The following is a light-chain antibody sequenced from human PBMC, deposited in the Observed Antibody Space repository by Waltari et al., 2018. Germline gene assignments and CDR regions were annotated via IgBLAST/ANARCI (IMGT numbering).Light chain of an antibody. V-gene: IGLV2-23*01. Sequence: QSALTQPASVSGSPGQSLTISCTGTSSDVGTYNLVSWYQLHPGKAPKLIIYESTKRPSGVSSRFSGSKSGNTASLTISGLQAEDEADYYCCSFAGSSPHVVFGGGTKLTVL. CDR3: CSFAGSSPHVV. CDR2: EST. J-gene: IGLJ2*01. CDR1: SSDVGTYNL.